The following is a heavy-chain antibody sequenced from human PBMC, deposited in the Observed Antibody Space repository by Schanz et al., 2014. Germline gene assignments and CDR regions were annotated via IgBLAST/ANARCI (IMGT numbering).Heavy chain of an antibody. V-gene: IGHV3-23*01. CDR1: GFSFTTYA. J-gene: IGHJ4*02. Sequence: EVQLLESGGGLVQPGGSLRLSCASSGFSFTTYAMSWVRQAPGKGLEWVSSISSGGGNTDYADSVKGRFTISRDNSKNTVYIQMNSLRAEDTAVYYCARGGPAYYFDDWGQGTLVTVSS. CDR2: ISSGGGNT. CDR3: ARGGPAYYFDD.